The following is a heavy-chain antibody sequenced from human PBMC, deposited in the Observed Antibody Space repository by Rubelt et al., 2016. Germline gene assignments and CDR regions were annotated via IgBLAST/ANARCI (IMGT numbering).Heavy chain of an antibody. CDR3: ARGRLRSAYYDSSGYYQDYYYYGMDV. Sequence: QVQLVQSGAEVKKPGASVKVSCKASGYTFTGYYMHWVRQAPGQGLEWMGWINPNSGGTNYAQKFQGWVTMTRDTSISTAYMELSRLRSDDTAVYYCARGRLRSAYYDSSGYYQDYYYYGMDVWGQGTTVTVSS. V-gene: IGHV1-2*04. CDR1: GYTFTGYY. CDR2: INPNSGGT. J-gene: IGHJ6*02. D-gene: IGHD3-22*01.